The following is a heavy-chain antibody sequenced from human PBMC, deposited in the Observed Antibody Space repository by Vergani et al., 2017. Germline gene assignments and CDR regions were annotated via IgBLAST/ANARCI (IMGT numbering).Heavy chain of an antibody. CDR3: ATPQTVTTGGMEV. D-gene: IGHD4-17*01. CDR1: GYTFTDHY. Sequence: EVQLVQSGAEVKKPGATIKILCKVSGYTFTDHYMHRVKQAPGKGLEWMGLVDAEDGETIYAEKFKGRVTIAADTSTDTAHLELSSLRSEDTAVYYCATPQTVTTGGMEVWGQGTTVIVSS. V-gene: IGHV1-69-2*01. CDR2: VDAEDGET. J-gene: IGHJ6*02.